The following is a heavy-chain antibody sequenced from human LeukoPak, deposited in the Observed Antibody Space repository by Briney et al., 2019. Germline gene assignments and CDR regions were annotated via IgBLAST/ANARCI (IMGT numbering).Heavy chain of an antibody. Sequence: PSETLSLTCAVSGYSISSGYYWGWIRQPPGKGLEWIGSIYHSGSTYYNPSLKSRVTISVDTSKNQFSLKLSSVTAADTAVYYCARHVLRSGSKAYYYYYYMDVWGKGTTVTVSS. CDR2: IYHSGST. CDR3: ARHVLRSGSKAYYYYYYMDV. J-gene: IGHJ6*03. CDR1: GYSISSGYY. D-gene: IGHD3-3*01. V-gene: IGHV4-38-2*01.